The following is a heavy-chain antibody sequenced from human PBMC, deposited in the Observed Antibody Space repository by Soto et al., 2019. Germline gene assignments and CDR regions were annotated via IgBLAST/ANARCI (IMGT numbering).Heavy chain of an antibody. Sequence: GGSLRLSCAASGFTFSSYGMHWVRQAPGKGLEWVAVIWYDGSNKYYADSVKGRFIISRDNSKNTLYLQMNSLRAEDTAVYYCARSGDPLDAFDIWGQGTMVTVSS. J-gene: IGHJ3*02. CDR1: GFTFSSYG. V-gene: IGHV3-33*01. CDR2: IWYDGSNK. CDR3: ARSGDPLDAFDI. D-gene: IGHD4-17*01.